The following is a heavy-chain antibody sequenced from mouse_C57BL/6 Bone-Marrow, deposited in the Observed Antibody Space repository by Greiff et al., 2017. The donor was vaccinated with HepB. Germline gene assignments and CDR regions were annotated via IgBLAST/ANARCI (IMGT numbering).Heavy chain of an antibody. J-gene: IGHJ2*01. CDR3: AREGFDYYGSSYGYFDY. V-gene: IGHV8-8*01. D-gene: IGHD1-1*01. CDR2: IWWDDDK. Sequence: QVTLKESGPGILQPSQTLSLTCSFSGFSLSTFGMGVGWIRQPSGKGLEWLAHIWWDDDKYYNPALKSRLTISKDTSKNQVFLKIANVDTADTATYYCAREGFDYYGSSYGYFDYWGQGTTLTVSS. CDR1: GFSLSTFGMG.